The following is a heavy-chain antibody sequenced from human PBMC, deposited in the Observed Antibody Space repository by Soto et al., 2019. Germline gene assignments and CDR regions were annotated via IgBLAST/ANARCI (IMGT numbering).Heavy chain of an antibody. CDR3: ARGLEQSSGWSSDYYYYGMDV. Sequence: PGGSLRLSCAASGFTFSSYAMHWVRQAPGKGLEYVSAISSNGGSTYYANSVKGRFTISRDNSKNTLYLQMGSLRAEDMAVYYCARGLEQSSGWSSDYYYYGMDVWGQGTTVTVSS. D-gene: IGHD6-19*01. V-gene: IGHV3-64*01. J-gene: IGHJ6*02. CDR2: ISSNGGST. CDR1: GFTFSSYA.